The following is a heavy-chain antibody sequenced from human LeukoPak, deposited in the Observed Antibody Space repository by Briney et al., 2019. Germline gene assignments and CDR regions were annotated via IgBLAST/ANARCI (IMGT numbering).Heavy chain of an antibody. CDR1: GFTFSSHG. D-gene: IGHD5-24*01. V-gene: IGHV3-23*01. CDR2: IIPSGHTT. J-gene: IGHJ4*02. CDR3: ARDDRWLQFCC. Sequence: GGTLRLSCAASGFTFSSHGMNWVRQAPGKGLEWVSGIIPSGHTTYYADSVRGRFTISRDNSRNTLYLQMNSLRAEDTAVYYCARDDRWLQFCCWGQGTLVTVSA.